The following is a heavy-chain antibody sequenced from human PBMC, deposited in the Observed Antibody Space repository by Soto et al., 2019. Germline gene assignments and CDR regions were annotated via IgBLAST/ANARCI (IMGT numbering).Heavy chain of an antibody. CDR1: GYSFASYW. V-gene: IGHV5-51*01. J-gene: IGHJ6*02. D-gene: IGHD6-6*01. CDR3: ARTRSFTLGFYYDGMDV. CDR2: IYPCDSDT. Sequence: XESLKISFQGSGYSFASYWIGWVRQMPGKDLEWMGIIYPCDSDTRYSPSFQGQVTISADKSLRTAYLQWTSLKASDTALYYCARTRSFTLGFYYDGMDVWGQGTTVTVSS.